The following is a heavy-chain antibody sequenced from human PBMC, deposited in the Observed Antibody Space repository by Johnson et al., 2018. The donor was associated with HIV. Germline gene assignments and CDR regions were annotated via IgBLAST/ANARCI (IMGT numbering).Heavy chain of an antibody. J-gene: IGHJ3*02. Sequence: EKLVESGGGLIQPGGSLRLSCVASGFTFKNHWMQWVRQVPGKGLVWVSRFSGAGDVTTYADSVKGRFAVSRDNAKNTLYLQMSNLRADDTAVYYCARTTCDAPTCRGYDPFDIWCQGTMVTVSS. V-gene: IGHV3-74*02. CDR2: FSGAGDVT. CDR1: GFTFKNHW. CDR3: ARTTCDAPTCRGYDPFDI. D-gene: IGHD1-1*01.